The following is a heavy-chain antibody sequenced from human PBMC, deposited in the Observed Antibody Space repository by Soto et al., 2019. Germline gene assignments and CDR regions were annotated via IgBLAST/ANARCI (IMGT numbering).Heavy chain of an antibody. CDR2: IYYSGST. CDR1: GGSISSGDYY. V-gene: IGHV4-30-4*01. J-gene: IGHJ5*02. D-gene: IGHD3-10*01. CDR3: ASSPRVLWFGELFLRYFDL. Sequence: PSETLSLTCTVSGGSISSGDYYWSWIRQPPGKGLEWIGYIYYSGSTYYNPSLKSRVTISVDTSKNQFSLKLSSVTAADTAVYYCASSPRVLWFGELFLRYFDLWGQRTLVTVSS.